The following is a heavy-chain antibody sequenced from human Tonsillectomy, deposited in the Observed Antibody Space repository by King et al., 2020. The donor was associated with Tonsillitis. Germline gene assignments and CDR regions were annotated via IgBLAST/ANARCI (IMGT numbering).Heavy chain of an antibody. CDR1: GFTFSSYG. CDR2: ISYDGSNK. Sequence: VQLVESGGGVVQPGRSLRLSCAASGFTFSSYGMHWVRQAPGKGLEWVAVISYDGSNKYYADSVKGRFTISRDNSKNTLYLQMNSLRAEDTAVYYCARADSSVWGNYRYPLDYWGQGTLVTVSS. CDR3: ARADSSVWGNYRYPLDY. D-gene: IGHD3-16*02. V-gene: IGHV3-30*03. J-gene: IGHJ4*02.